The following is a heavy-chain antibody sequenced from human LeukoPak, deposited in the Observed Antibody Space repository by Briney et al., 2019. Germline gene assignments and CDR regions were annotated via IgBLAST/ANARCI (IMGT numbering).Heavy chain of an antibody. J-gene: IGHJ6*03. D-gene: IGHD1-26*01. Sequence: SETLSLTCTVSGGSISSYYWSWIRQPPGKGLEWIGYIYYSGSTNYNPSLKSRVTISVDTSKNQFSLKLSSVTAADTAVYYCARDRSRGSYLYYMDVWGKGTTVTASS. V-gene: IGHV4-59*01. CDR3: ARDRSRGSYLYYMDV. CDR2: IYYSGST. CDR1: GGSISSYY.